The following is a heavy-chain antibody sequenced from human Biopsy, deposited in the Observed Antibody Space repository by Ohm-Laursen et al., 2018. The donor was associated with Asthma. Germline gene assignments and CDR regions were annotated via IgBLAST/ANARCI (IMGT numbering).Heavy chain of an antibody. V-gene: IGHV3-30*07. J-gene: IGHJ1*01. CDR2: ISKDASTQ. D-gene: IGHD3-3*02. CDR1: GFSFSNFA. CDR3: ARTFHFWSPYHAEHYQL. Sequence: SLRLSCAASGFSFSNFAIHWVRQAPGKGLEWVGVISKDASTQDYADSVKGRFTMARDNSKNTLDLQMNSLRAEDTAAYYCARTFHFWSPYHAEHYQLWGQGTLVTVSS.